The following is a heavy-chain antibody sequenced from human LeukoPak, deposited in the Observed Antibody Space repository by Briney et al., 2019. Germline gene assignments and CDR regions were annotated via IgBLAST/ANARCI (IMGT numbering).Heavy chain of an antibody. J-gene: IGHJ4*02. V-gene: IGHV1-18*01. CDR1: GYTFASYG. Sequence: ASVKVSCKASGYTFASYGITWVRQAPGQGLEWMGWISGYNGNTNYVEKLQGRVTTTTDTSTSTAYMELRSLRSDDTAVYYCVRGSADTPMAPIFYWGQGTLVTVSS. CDR3: VRGSADTPMAPIFY. D-gene: IGHD5-18*01. CDR2: ISGYNGNT.